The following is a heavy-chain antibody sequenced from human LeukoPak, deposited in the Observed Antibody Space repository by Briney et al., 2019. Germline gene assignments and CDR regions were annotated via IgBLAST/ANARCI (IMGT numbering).Heavy chain of an antibody. J-gene: IGHJ4*02. Sequence: SETLSLTCTVSGGSISSYYWSWIRQPPGKGLEWIGYIYYSGSTNYNPSLKSRVTISVDTSKNQFSLKLSSVTAADTAVYYCARAGYSNFGGVFDYWGQGTLVTVSS. D-gene: IGHD4-11*01. V-gene: IGHV4-59*08. CDR2: IYYSGST. CDR1: GGSISSYY. CDR3: ARAGYSNFGGVFDY.